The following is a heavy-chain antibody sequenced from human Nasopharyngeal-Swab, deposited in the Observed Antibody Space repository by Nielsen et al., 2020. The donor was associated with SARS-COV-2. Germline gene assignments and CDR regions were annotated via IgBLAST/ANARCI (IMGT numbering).Heavy chain of an antibody. CDR3: AAAAKGY. CDR2: INSDGSST. Sequence: SLRLSCAASGFTFSTYWMHWVRQAPGKGLVWVSRINSDGSSTNYADSVKGRFTISRDNAKNTLCLQMNSLRAEDTAVYYCAAAAKGYWGQGTLVTVSS. V-gene: IGHV3-74*01. CDR1: GFTFSTYW. J-gene: IGHJ4*02. D-gene: IGHD2-2*01.